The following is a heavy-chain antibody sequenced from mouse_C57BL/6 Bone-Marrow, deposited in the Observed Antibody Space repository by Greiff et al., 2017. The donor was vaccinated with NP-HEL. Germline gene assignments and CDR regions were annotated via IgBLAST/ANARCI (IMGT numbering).Heavy chain of an antibody. V-gene: IGHV1-81*01. Sequence: VQLQQSGAELARPGASVKLSCKASGYTFTSYGISWVKQRTGQGLEWIGEIYPRSGNTYYNEKFKGKATLTADKSSSTAYMELSSLTSEYSAVYFCARRYYGSSPYYYAMDYWGQGTSVTVSS. CDR2: IYPRSGNT. D-gene: IGHD1-1*01. CDR1: GYTFTSYG. CDR3: ARRYYGSSPYYYAMDY. J-gene: IGHJ4*01.